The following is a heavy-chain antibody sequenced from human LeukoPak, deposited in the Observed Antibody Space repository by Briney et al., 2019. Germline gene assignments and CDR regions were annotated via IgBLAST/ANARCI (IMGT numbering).Heavy chain of an antibody. CDR1: GGSISSYY. CDR2: IYTSGST. V-gene: IGHV4-4*07. D-gene: IGHD5-12*01. CDR3: ARAPYSGYDLYFDY. Sequence: PSETLSLTCTVSGGSISSYYWSWIRQPAGKGLEWIGRIYTSGSTNYNPSLKSRVTISVDKSKNQFSLKLSSVTAADTAVYYCARAPYSGYDLYFDYWGQGTLVTVSS. J-gene: IGHJ4*02.